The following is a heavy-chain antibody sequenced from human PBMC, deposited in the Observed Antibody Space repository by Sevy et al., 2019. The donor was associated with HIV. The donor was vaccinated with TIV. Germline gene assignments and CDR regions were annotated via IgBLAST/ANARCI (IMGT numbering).Heavy chain of an antibody. CDR3: ARASDYYGMDD. CDR2: IYYSGST. J-gene: IGHJ6*02. Sequence: SETLSLTCTVSGGSVSSGSYYWSWIRQPPGKGLEWIGYIYYSGSTNYNPSLKSRVTISVDTSKNQFSLKLSSVTAADTAVYYCARASDYYGMDDWGQWTTVTVSS. V-gene: IGHV4-61*01. CDR1: GGSVSSGSYY.